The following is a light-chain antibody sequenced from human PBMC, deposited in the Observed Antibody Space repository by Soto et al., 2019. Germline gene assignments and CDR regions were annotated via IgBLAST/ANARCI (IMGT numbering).Light chain of an antibody. V-gene: IGLV2-8*01. Sequence: QSALTQPPSASGSPGQSVTISCTGTSSDVGGYNYVSWYQQHPGKAPKLMIYEVSKRPSGVPDRFSGSKSGNTASLTVSGLQAEDEADYYCSSYAGSNIHYVFGTGTKRTVL. CDR3: SSYAGSNIHYV. CDR2: EVS. CDR1: SSDVGGYNY. J-gene: IGLJ1*01.